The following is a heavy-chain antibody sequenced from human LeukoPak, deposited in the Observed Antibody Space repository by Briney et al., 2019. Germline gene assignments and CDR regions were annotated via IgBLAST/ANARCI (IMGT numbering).Heavy chain of an antibody. CDR1: GGSISSYY. Sequence: SETLSLTCTVSGGSISSYYWSWIRQPAGKGLEWIGRIYTSGSTNYNPSLKSRVTMSVDTSKNQFSLKLSSVTAADTTVYYCAREAYCGGDCYSGFDYWGQGTLVTVSS. CDR3: AREAYCGGDCYSGFDY. V-gene: IGHV4-4*07. D-gene: IGHD2-21*02. CDR2: IYTSGST. J-gene: IGHJ4*02.